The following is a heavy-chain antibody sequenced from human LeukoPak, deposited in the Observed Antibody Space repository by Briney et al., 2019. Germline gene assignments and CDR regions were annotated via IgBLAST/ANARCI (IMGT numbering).Heavy chain of an antibody. Sequence: SETLSLTCTVSGGSISSSSYYWGWIRQPPGKGLEWIGSIYYSGSTYYNPSLKSRVPISIDTSKNQFSLKLSSVTAADTAVYYCARAIRGSSSWYGGGVGYYYYYMDVWGKGTTVTVSS. V-gene: IGHV4-39*07. CDR2: IYYSGST. CDR3: ARAIRGSSSWYGGGVGYYYYYMDV. J-gene: IGHJ6*03. CDR1: GGSISSSSYY. D-gene: IGHD6-13*01.